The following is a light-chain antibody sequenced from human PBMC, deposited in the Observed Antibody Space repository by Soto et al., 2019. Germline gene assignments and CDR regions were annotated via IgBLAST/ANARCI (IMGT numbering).Light chain of an antibody. Sequence: EIVMTQSPATLSVSPGERATLSCRASQSVSSNLAWYQQKPGQAPRLLIYGTSSRATGISPRFSGSGFGTEFTLTISNVQSEDFAVYYCQQYNEWPPLTFGGGTKVDIK. V-gene: IGKV3-15*01. CDR2: GTS. J-gene: IGKJ4*01. CDR3: QQYNEWPPLT. CDR1: QSVSSN.